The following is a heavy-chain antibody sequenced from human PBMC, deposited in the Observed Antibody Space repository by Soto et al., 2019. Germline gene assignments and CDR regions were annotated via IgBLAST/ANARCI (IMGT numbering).Heavy chain of an antibody. CDR2: IWSDGSNQ. CDR3: ARDFGSYGTGHDAFDI. CDR1: GFTFSTYG. Sequence: QVQLVESGGGVVQPGRSLRLSCAASGFTFSTYGMHWVRQSPGEGLEWVAVIWSDGSNQYYLDSVKGRFTISRDNSKNTLYLQMNTLRADDTAVYYCARDFGSYGTGHDAFDIWGQGTMVTVSS. J-gene: IGHJ3*02. V-gene: IGHV3-33*01. D-gene: IGHD5-18*01.